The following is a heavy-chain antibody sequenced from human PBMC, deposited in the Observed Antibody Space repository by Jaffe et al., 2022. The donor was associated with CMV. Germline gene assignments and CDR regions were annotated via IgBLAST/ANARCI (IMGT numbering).Heavy chain of an antibody. J-gene: IGHJ6*03. CDR2: IYSDGSTT. Sequence: EVQLVESGGGLVQPGGSLRLSCAASGFTFSYYSMHWVRHAPGKGLVWVSRIYSDGSTTSYADSVKGRFTISRDNAKNTLYLQMNSLRAEDTAVYYCAGDPGGGLGYCSGGICSTYYYYMEFWGKGTTVTVSS. V-gene: IGHV3-74*01. CDR3: AGDPGGGLGYCSGGICSTYYYYMEF. D-gene: IGHD2-15*01. CDR1: GFTFSYYS.